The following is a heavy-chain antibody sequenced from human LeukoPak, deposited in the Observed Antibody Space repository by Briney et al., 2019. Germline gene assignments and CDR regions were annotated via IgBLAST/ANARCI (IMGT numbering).Heavy chain of an antibody. V-gene: IGHV3-21*01. J-gene: IGHJ4*02. CDR2: ISSSSSYI. CDR3: ARDGKLEPFDY. D-gene: IGHD1-1*01. CDR1: GLTFSSYS. Sequence: GALRLSCAATGLTFSSYSMNCVRQAPGKGLEWVSSISSSSSYIYYADSVKGRFTISRDNAKNSLYLQMNSLRAEDTAVYYCARDGKLEPFDYWGQGTLVTVSS.